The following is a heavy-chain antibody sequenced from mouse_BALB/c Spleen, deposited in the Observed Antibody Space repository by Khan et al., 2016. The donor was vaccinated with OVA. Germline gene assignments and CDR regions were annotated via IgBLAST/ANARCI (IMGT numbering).Heavy chain of an antibody. J-gene: IGHJ4*01. Sequence: EGQPQGVGPGLVKPSQSRSLTCTVSGYSITSNYAWRCIRQFPGNKLEWMGHISYRGSTNYNPSLNSRISVTRDTSENQFFLQLNSVTYEDTATYCCASRKYYVYDFAYWGQGTSVTV. CDR1: GYSITSNYA. V-gene: IGHV3-2*02. CDR3: ASRKYYVYDFAY. D-gene: IGHD1-2*01. CDR2: ISYRGST.